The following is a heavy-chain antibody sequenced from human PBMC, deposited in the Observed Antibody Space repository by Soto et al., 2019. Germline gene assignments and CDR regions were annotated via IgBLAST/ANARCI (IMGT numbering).Heavy chain of an antibody. V-gene: IGHV1-69*12. CDR1: GGTFSSYA. CDR2: IIPIFGIA. Sequence: QVQLVQSGAEVKKPGSSVKVSCKASGGTFSSYAITWVRQAPGQGLEWMGGIIPIFGIANYAQKFQGRVTITADESTSTPYMELSSLRSEDTAVYYCASRDSGNFGSYYYYGMDVWGQGTTVTVSS. D-gene: IGHD1-26*01. J-gene: IGHJ6*02. CDR3: ASRDSGNFGSYYYYGMDV.